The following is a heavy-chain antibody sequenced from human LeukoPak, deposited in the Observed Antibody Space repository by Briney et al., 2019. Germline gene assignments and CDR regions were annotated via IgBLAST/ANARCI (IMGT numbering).Heavy chain of an antibody. CDR3: ARGRRAAPGYYYGMDV. V-gene: IGHV1-69*13. CDR1: GGTFISYA. CDR2: IIPIFGTA. J-gene: IGHJ6*02. Sequence: SVKVSCKASGGTFISYAISWVRQAPGQGLEWMGGIIPIFGTANYAQKFQGRVTITADESTSTAYMELSSLRSEDTAVYYRARGRRAAPGYYYGMDVWGQGTTVTVSS. D-gene: IGHD3-10*01.